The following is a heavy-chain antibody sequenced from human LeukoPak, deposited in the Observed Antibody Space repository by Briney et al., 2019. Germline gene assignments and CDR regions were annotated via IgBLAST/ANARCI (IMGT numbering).Heavy chain of an antibody. J-gene: IGHJ4*02. CDR3: AKEGSVCTNGICRYFDF. Sequence: PGRSLRLSCAASGFTFRDSAMHWVRHVSGKGLEWVSSISWDSGNIDYADSVKGRFTISRDNAKNSLYLQMNSLRAEDTALYYCAKEGSVCTNGICRYFDFWGQGTLVTVSS. D-gene: IGHD2-8*01. CDR2: ISWDSGNI. CDR1: GFTFRDSA. V-gene: IGHV3-9*01.